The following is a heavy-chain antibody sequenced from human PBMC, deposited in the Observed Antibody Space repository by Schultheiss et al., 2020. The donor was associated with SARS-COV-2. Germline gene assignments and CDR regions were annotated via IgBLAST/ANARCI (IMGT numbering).Heavy chain of an antibody. Sequence: GGSLRLSCAASGFTFSTFIMDWVRQAPGKGLEWISYISNTGSTIYYADSVKGRFTISRDNAKNSLYLQMNSLRAEDTAVYYCARPRGGVYWGQGTLVTVSS. CDR2: ISNTGSTI. CDR3: ARPRGGVY. CDR1: GFTFSTFI. J-gene: IGHJ4*02. D-gene: IGHD2-15*01. V-gene: IGHV3-48*04.